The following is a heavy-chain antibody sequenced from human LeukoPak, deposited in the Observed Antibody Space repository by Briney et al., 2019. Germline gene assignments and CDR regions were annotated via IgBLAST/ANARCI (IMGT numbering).Heavy chain of an antibody. Sequence: SETLSLTCSVSGDSISYFHWSWIRQAAGKGLEWIGRISGSGSTDYNASLKSRVTMSVDTSKNQFSLKLSSVTAADTAVYYCARDAGFGEPYYFDYWGQGTLVTVSS. CDR2: ISGSGST. D-gene: IGHD3-10*01. CDR1: GDSISYFH. J-gene: IGHJ4*02. CDR3: ARDAGFGEPYYFDY. V-gene: IGHV4-4*07.